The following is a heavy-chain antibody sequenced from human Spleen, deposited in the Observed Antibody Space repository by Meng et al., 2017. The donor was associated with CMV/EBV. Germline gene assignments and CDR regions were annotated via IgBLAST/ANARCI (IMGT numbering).Heavy chain of an antibody. Sequence: GESLKISCAASGFTFSSYEMNWVRQAPGKGLEWVSYISSSGSTIYYADSVKGRFTISRDNSKNMLYLQMNSLRVEDTAVYYCARVGFEAGLWRRVYWGQGTLVTVSS. V-gene: IGHV3-48*03. CDR2: ISSSGSTI. CDR1: GFTFSSYE. CDR3: ARVGFEAGLWRRVY. J-gene: IGHJ4*02. D-gene: IGHD3-16*01.